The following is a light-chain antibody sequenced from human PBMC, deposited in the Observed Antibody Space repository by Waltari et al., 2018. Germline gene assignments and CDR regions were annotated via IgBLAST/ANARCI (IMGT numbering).Light chain of an antibody. V-gene: IGKV3-20*01. CDR2: GAS. CDR3: QQYGRSIMYT. J-gene: IGKJ2*01. Sequence: VLTQSPGTLSLSPGERATLSCRASQSLTKRYLAWYQQKPGQAPRLLIYGASSRAAGIPDRFSGSGSGTDFTLTISRLEPEDSALYYCQQYGRSIMYTFGQGTKLEIK. CDR1: QSLTKRY.